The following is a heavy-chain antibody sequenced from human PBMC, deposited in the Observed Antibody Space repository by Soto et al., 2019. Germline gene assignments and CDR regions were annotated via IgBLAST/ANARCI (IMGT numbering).Heavy chain of an antibody. V-gene: IGHV3-21*06. J-gene: IGHJ4*02. CDR3: ARESEDLTSNFDY. CDR2: ISSTTNYI. Sequence: GGSLRLSCAASGFIFTRYSMYWVRQAPGKGLEWVSSISSTTNYIYYGDSMKGRFTISRDNAKNSLYLEVNSLRAEDTAVYYCARESEDLTSNFDYWGQGTLVTVSS. CDR1: GFIFTRYS.